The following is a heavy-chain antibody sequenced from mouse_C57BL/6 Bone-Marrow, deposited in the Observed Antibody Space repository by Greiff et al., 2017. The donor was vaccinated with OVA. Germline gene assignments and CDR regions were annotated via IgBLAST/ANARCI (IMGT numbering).Heavy chain of an antibody. J-gene: IGHJ1*03. CDR1: GYTFTDYY. CDR2: INPYNGGT. D-gene: IGHD2-5*01. CDR3: ARWGVISNEYRYFDV. V-gene: IGHV1-19*01. Sequence: SGPVLVKPGASVKMSCKASGYTFTDYYMNWVKQSHGKSLEWIGVINPYNGGTSYNQKFKGKATLTVDKSSSTAYMELNSLTSEDSAVYYCARWGVISNEYRYFDVWGTGTTVTVSS.